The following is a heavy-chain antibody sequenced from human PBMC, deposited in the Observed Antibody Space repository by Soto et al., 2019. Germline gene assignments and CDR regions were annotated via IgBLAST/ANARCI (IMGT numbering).Heavy chain of an antibody. V-gene: IGHV1-8*01. Sequence: ASVKVSCKASGYTFTSYDINWVRQATGQGLEWMGWMNPNSGNTGYAQKFQGRVTMTRNTSISTAYMELSSLRSEDTAVYYCARGQRRRGLVRGVNLNWFDPWGQGTLVTVSS. J-gene: IGHJ5*02. D-gene: IGHD3-10*01. CDR2: MNPNSGNT. CDR3: ARGQRRRGLVRGVNLNWFDP. CDR1: GYTFTSYD.